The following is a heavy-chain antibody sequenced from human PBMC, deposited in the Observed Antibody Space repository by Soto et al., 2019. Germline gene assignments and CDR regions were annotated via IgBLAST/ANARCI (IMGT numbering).Heavy chain of an antibody. V-gene: IGHV4-59*01. D-gene: IGHD1-26*01. CDR1: GGSISSYY. CDR3: ARDNSGSFIDY. Sequence: SETLSLTCTVSGGSISSYYWSWTRQPPGKGLEWIGYIYYSGSTNSNPSLKSRVAISLDTSKNQFSLKLSSVTAADTAVYYCARDNSGSFIDYWGQGTLVTVSS. J-gene: IGHJ4*02. CDR2: IYYSGST.